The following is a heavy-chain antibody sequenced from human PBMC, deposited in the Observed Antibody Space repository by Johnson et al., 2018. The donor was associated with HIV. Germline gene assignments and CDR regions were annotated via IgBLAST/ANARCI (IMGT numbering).Heavy chain of an antibody. CDR3: ARRDSGSLSFDI. V-gene: IGHV3-20*04. J-gene: IGHJ3*02. CDR1: GFIFDEYG. CDR2: INWNGGST. Sequence: VQLLESGGGLVQPGESLRLSCTGFGFIFDEYGLSWVRQGPGKGLEWVSGINWNGGSTGYANSVKGRCTISRDNGKSSVYLQMNSLRAEDTALYYCARRDSGSLSFDIWGQGTMVTVSS. D-gene: IGHD1-26*01.